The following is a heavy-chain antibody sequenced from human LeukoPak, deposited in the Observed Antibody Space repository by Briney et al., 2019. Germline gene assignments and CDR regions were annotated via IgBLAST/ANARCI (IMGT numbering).Heavy chain of an antibody. D-gene: IGHD1-26*01. CDR3: ARGGSYLSAFDI. Sequence: GGTLRLSCAASGFTVSSNYMSWVRQAPGKGLEWVSIIYSGGSTFYADYVKGRFTISRHNSKNTLYLQMNSLRAEDTAVYYCARGGSYLSAFDIWGQGTMVTVSS. CDR1: GFTVSSNY. CDR2: IYSGGST. J-gene: IGHJ3*02. V-gene: IGHV3-53*01.